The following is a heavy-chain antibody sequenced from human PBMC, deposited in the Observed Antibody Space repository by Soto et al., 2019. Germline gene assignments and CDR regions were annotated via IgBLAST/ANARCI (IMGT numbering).Heavy chain of an antibody. D-gene: IGHD4-4*01. J-gene: IGHJ6*02. CDR2: IYYSGST. CDR3: ARDRATVTTSPKDYYGMDV. Sequence: SETLSLTCTVSGGSISSYYWSWIRQPPGKGLEWIGYIYYSGSTNYNPSLKSRVTISVDTSKNQFSLKLSSVTAADTAVYYCARDRATVTTSPKDYYGMDVWGQGTTVTVYS. CDR1: GGSISSYY. V-gene: IGHV4-59*01.